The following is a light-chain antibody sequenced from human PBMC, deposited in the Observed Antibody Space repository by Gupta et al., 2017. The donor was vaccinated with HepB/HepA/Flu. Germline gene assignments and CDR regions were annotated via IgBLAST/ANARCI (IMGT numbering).Light chain of an antibody. Sequence: DIVITQSPDSLAVSLGERATINCRSSQSVWYTTNNKNYLAGYQQKAGQHPKRLIYWESTREAGGPDRGSGSGAGTDGTLTISSLQAEDVAVDYCQQYYGSPRTFGQGTKVEVK. CDR1: QSVWYTTNNKNY. CDR3: QQYYGSPRT. J-gene: IGKJ1*01. V-gene: IGKV4-1*01. CDR2: WES.